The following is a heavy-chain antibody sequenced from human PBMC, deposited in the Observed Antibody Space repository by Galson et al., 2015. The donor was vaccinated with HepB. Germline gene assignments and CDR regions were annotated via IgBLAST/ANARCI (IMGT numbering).Heavy chain of an antibody. CDR1: GYTFTNYF. J-gene: IGHJ3*02. CDR2: MNPNTGGT. V-gene: IGHV1-46*01. D-gene: IGHD6-13*01. Sequence: SVKVSCKASGYTFTNYFIHWVRQAPGQGLEWMGVMNPNTGGTTYTREFQGRVTMTRDTSTSTVYMELSTLGSEDTAVYFCARGTVPRVITAAGTNGFGIWGQGTMVTVSS. CDR3: ARGTVPRVITAAGTNGFGI.